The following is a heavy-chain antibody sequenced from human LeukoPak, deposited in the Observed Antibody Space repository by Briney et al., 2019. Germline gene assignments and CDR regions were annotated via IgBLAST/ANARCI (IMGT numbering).Heavy chain of an antibody. Sequence: GGSLRLSCAASGFTFSNFAVSWVRQAPGKGLEWVSSIGNGESNTYYADSVKGRFTISRDNSKNTLYLQMNSLGAEDTAKYYCARDTSMRSNDYWGQGILVTVSS. CDR1: GFTFSNFA. V-gene: IGHV3-23*01. CDR2: IGNGESNT. J-gene: IGHJ4*02. CDR3: ARDTSMRSNDY. D-gene: IGHD2/OR15-2a*01.